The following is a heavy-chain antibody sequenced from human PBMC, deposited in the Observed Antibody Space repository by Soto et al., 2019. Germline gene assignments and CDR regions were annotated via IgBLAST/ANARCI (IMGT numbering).Heavy chain of an antibody. CDR3: TTSWGDDYVWGSYRIDY. CDR2: IKSKTDGGTT. V-gene: IGHV3-15*07. J-gene: IGHJ4*02. CDR1: GFTFSNAW. Sequence: GGSLRLSCAASGFTFSNAWMNWVRQAPGKGLEWVGRIKSKTDGGTTDYAAPVKGRFTISRDDSKNTLYLQMNSLKTEDTAVYYCTTSWGDDYVWGSYRIDYWGQGTLVTVSS. D-gene: IGHD3-16*02.